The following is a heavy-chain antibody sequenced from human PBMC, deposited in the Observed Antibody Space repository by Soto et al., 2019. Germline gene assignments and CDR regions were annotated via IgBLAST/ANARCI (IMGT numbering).Heavy chain of an antibody. J-gene: IGHJ4*02. D-gene: IGHD5-18*01. CDR1: VISTSSYW. CDR3: VTGYHSDY. Sequence: PGWSLRLSCSASVISTSSYWMGWFRQAPGRGLEWVASIKKDGSEKYYMDSLKGRFTISRDNALNSLYLQMNSLRAEDTAVYFCVTGYHSDYWGQGTLVTVSS. V-gene: IGHV3-7*03. CDR2: IKKDGSEK.